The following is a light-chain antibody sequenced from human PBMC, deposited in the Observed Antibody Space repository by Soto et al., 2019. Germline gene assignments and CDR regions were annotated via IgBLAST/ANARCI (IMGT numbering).Light chain of an antibody. CDR1: SANIGKNL. Sequence: QSVLTQPPSVSAAQGQAVTISCSGSSANIGKNLVSWYQQLPGTAPKLLIYDNNNRPSGIPGRFSGSKSGTSATLGITGLQTGDEADYYCAAWDSSLSAGVFGTATKLTVL. J-gene: IGLJ1*01. CDR2: DNN. V-gene: IGLV1-51*01. CDR3: AAWDSSLSAGV.